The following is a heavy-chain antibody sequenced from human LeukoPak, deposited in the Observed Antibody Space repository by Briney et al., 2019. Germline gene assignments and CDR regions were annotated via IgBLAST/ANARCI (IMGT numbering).Heavy chain of an antibody. D-gene: IGHD1-26*01. V-gene: IGHV3-7*01. Sequence: GGSLRLSCAASGFTFSDSAVPSVRQASGKGLEWVANIKQDGSEEYYVDSVKGRFTISRDNAENSLYLQMNSLKVEDTAVYYCARDKVVGPTLFDYWGRGILVTVSS. CDR2: IKQDGSEE. CDR3: ARDKVVGPTLFDY. J-gene: IGHJ4*02. CDR1: GFTFSDSA.